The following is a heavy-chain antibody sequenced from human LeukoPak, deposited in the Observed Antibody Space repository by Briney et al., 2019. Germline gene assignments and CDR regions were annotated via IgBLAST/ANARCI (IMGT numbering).Heavy chain of an antibody. CDR3: ARALGDYVPNDY. Sequence: ASVKVSCKASGYTFTGYYMHWVRQAPGQGLEWMGWINPNSGGTNYAQKFQGRVTMTRDTSISTAHMELSRLRSDDTAVYYCARALGDYVPNDYWGQGTLVTVSS. J-gene: IGHJ4*02. V-gene: IGHV1-2*02. CDR2: INPNSGGT. D-gene: IGHD4-17*01. CDR1: GYTFTGYY.